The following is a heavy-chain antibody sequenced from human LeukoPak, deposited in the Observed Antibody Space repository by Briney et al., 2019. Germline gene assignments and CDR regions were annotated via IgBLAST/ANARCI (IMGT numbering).Heavy chain of an antibody. J-gene: IGHJ4*02. CDR1: GFTVSSNY. CDR2: IYSGGST. Sequence: GGSLRLSCAASGFTVSSNYMSWVRQAPGKGLEWVSIIYSGGSTYYADSVKGRFTISRDNSKNTLYLQMNSLRAEDTAVYYCARSSGSYQRRRVCYFDYWGQGTLVTVSS. D-gene: IGHD1-26*01. V-gene: IGHV3-66*01. CDR3: ARSSGSYQRRRVCYFDY.